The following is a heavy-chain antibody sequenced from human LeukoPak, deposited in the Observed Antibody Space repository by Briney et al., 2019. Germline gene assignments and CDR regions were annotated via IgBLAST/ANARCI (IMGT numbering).Heavy chain of an antibody. CDR1: GYTFTSYG. J-gene: IGHJ4*02. CDR3: ARDLVRGVIGF. Sequence: ASVKVSCKASGYTFTSYGVTWVRQAPGQGLEWMGRISAYNGNTNYAQKLQGRVTMTTDTSTTTAYMELRSLRSDDTAVYYCARDLVRGVIGFWGQGTLVTVSS. V-gene: IGHV1-18*01. CDR2: ISAYNGNT. D-gene: IGHD3-10*01.